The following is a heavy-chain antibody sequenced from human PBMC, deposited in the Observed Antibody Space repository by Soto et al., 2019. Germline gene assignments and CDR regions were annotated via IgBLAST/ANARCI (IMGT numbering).Heavy chain of an antibody. J-gene: IGHJ4*02. CDR1: GYIFIDYW. CDR2: VYPRDSDT. D-gene: IGHD2-15*01. Sequence: GESLKISCKASGYIFIDYWIGWVRQMPGKGLEWMGIVYPRDSDTRYSPSFQGQVTISADRSTGTAFLQWRSLKASDTALYYCARPPLPGYSIHFNSWGQGTLVTVS. V-gene: IGHV5-51*01. CDR3: ARPPLPGYSIHFNS.